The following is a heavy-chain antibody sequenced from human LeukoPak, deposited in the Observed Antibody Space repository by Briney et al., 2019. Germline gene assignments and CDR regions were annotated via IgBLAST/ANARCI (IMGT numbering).Heavy chain of an antibody. D-gene: IGHD6-19*01. Sequence: GASVKVSCKASGYTFTSYGISWVRQAPGQGLEWMGWISAYNGNTNYAQKLQGRVTMTTDTSTSTAYMELRSLRSDDTAVYYCATNRETWRSGWFDYWGQGTLVTVSS. CDR1: GYTFTSYG. V-gene: IGHV1-18*01. CDR2: ISAYNGNT. J-gene: IGHJ4*02. CDR3: ATNRETWRSGWFDY.